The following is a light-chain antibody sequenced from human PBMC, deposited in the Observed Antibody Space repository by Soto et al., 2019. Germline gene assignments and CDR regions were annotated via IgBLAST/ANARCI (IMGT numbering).Light chain of an antibody. V-gene: IGKV1-39*01. CDR3: QQSYSTPFT. CDR2: AAS. CDR1: QSISSY. Sequence: DIQMTQSPSSLSASVGDRVTITCRASQSISSYLNWYQQKPGKAPKLLIYAASSLQIGVPSRFSSIEAGTDFTLTISRLQPEDIATYYCQQSYSTPFTFDPGTKVDIK. J-gene: IGKJ3*01.